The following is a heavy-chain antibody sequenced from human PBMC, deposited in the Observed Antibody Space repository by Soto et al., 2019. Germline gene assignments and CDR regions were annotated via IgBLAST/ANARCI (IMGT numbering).Heavy chain of an antibody. CDR3: ARAKYRAYLYAFDM. J-gene: IGHJ3*02. V-gene: IGHV1-18*01. D-gene: IGHD3-16*02. Sequence: QVPLLQSGAEVEKPGASVKVSCKASGYTFTDYGISWVRQAPGQGLEWMGWISCYNGITKYAQKFQGRVALTTDTSTSTTYMELKSLTSDDTAVYYCARAKYRAYLYAFDMWGQGTMVTVSS. CDR1: GYTFTDYG. CDR2: ISCYNGIT.